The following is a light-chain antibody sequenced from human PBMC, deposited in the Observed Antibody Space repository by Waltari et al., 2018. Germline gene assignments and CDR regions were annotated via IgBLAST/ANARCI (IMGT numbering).Light chain of an antibody. CDR2: DAS. V-gene: IGKV1-33*01. CDR1: QDISNY. Sequence: DIQMNQSPSSLSASVGDRVTITCQASQDISNYLNWYQQKPGKAPKLLIYDASNLETGVPSRFSGSGSGTDFTFTISSLQPEDIATYYCQQYDNQWTFGQGTKVEIK. J-gene: IGKJ1*01. CDR3: QQYDNQWT.